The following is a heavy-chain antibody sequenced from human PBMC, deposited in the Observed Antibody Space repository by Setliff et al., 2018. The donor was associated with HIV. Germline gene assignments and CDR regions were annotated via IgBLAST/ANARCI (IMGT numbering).Heavy chain of an antibody. D-gene: IGHD5-18*01. CDR2: ISSSTNYT. V-gene: IGHV3-11*05. J-gene: IGHJ4*02. CDR3: ARGRSVSVDTAMVRGLGGDY. CDR1: GFTFSDYY. Sequence: PGGSLRLSCAASGFTFSDYYMNWIRQAPGKGLEWVSYISSSTNYTNYADSVKGRFTISRDNAKNSLYLQMNSLRAEDTAVYYCARGRSVSVDTAMVRGLGGDYWGQGTLVTVSS.